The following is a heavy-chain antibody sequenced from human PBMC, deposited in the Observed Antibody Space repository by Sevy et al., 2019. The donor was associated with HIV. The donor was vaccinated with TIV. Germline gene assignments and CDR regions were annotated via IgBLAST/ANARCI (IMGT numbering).Heavy chain of an antibody. CDR3: ARDPPKGSRGSWFDT. V-gene: IGHV3-53*01. CDR1: GLTVSSNY. J-gene: IGHJ5*02. D-gene: IGHD3-10*01. CDR2: LYSAGST. Sequence: GGSLRLSCAASGLTVSSNYMSWVRQAPGKGLEWVSTLYSAGSTFYAESGKGRFTISRDNSKNTLYLQMNSLRAEDTAVYYCARDPPKGSRGSWFDTWGQGTLVTVSS.